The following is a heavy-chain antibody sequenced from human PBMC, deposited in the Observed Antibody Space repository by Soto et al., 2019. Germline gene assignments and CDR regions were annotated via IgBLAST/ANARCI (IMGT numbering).Heavy chain of an antibody. CDR1: GGSISSSNW. V-gene: IGHV4-4*02. CDR2: IYHSGST. D-gene: IGHD2-2*01. Sequence: SETLSLTCAVSGGSISSSNWWSWVRQPPGKGLEWIGEIYHSGSTNYNPSLKSRVTISVDKSKNQFSLKLSSVTAADTAVYYCARDLGAPLGVEYHDAGGHAFDIWRQGTMVTVSS. J-gene: IGHJ3*02. CDR3: ARDLGAPLGVEYHDAGGHAFDI.